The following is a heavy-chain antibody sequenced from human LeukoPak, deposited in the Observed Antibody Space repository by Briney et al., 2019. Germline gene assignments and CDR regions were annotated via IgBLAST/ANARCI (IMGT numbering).Heavy chain of an antibody. CDR3: ASAYGSGSYSSYYYYYYMDV. Sequence: GGSLRLSCAASGLTFSSYWMSWVRQAPGKGLEWVANIKQDGSEKYYVDSVKGRFTISRDNAKNSLYLQMNSLRAEDTAVYYCASAYGSGSYSSYYYYYYMDVWGKGTTVTVSS. CDR1: GLTFSSYW. D-gene: IGHD3-10*01. V-gene: IGHV3-7*01. CDR2: IKQDGSEK. J-gene: IGHJ6*03.